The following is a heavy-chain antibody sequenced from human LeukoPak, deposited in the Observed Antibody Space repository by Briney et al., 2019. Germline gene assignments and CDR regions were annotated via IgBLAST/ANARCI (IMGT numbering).Heavy chain of an antibody. Sequence: PGGSLRLYRAASGFTFSDYYMSWIRQAPGTGLEGVSYISSSGSTIYYADSVKGRFTISRDNAQNSLCLQMNSLRAEDRAVHYCARDPDYGDYDFDCWGQGTLVTVSS. J-gene: IGHJ4*02. CDR3: ARDPDYGDYDFDC. CDR2: ISSSGSTI. CDR1: GFTFSDYY. D-gene: IGHD4-17*01. V-gene: IGHV3-11*01.